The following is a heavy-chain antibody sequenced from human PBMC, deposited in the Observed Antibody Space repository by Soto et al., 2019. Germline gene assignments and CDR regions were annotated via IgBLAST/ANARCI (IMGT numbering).Heavy chain of an antibody. Sequence: GESLKISCKGSGYSFTSYWISWVRQMPGKGLEWMGRIDPSDSYTNYSPSFQGHVTISADKSISTAYLQWSSLKASDTAMYYCARHGIVVPAAIRAFDIWGQGTIVTVSS. J-gene: IGHJ3*02. V-gene: IGHV5-10-1*01. CDR2: IDPSDSYT. CDR1: GYSFTSYW. CDR3: ARHGIVVPAAIRAFDI. D-gene: IGHD2-2*01.